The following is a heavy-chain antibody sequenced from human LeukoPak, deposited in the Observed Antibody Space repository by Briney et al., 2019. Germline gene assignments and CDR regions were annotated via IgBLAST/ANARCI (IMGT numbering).Heavy chain of an antibody. V-gene: IGHV3-30-3*01. D-gene: IGHD3-3*01. Sequence: GGSLRLSCAASGFTFSSYAMHWVRQAPGKGLEWVAVISYDGSNKYYADSVKGRFTISRDNSKNTLYLQMNSLRAEDTAVYYCARGPRTSIFGVVKYYFDYWGQGTLVTVSS. CDR2: ISYDGSNK. CDR1: GFTFSSYA. CDR3: ARGPRTSIFGVVKYYFDY. J-gene: IGHJ4*02.